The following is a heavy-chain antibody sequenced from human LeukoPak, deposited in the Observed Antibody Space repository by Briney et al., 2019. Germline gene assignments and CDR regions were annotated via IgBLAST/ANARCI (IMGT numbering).Heavy chain of an antibody. J-gene: IGHJ4*03. Sequence: ASVKVSCKASGYTFTTHDIGWVRQAPGQGPEWMGWISAYNGNTNYAQKLQGRVTMTTDTSTSTAYMELRSLRSDDTAVYYCARDQLYSGSYSDYWGQGTLVTVSS. CDR2: ISAYNGNT. D-gene: IGHD1-26*01. CDR3: ARDQLYSGSYSDY. CDR1: GYTFTTHD. V-gene: IGHV1-18*01.